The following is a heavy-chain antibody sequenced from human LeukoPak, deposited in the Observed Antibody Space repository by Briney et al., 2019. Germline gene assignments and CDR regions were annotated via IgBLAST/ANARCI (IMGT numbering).Heavy chain of an antibody. J-gene: IGHJ6*03. CDR1: GGSISSGSYY. CDR2: IYTSGST. D-gene: IGHD3-10*01. V-gene: IGHV4-61*02. Sequence: SETLSLTCTVSGGSISSGSYYWRWLRQPAGKGLEWIGRIYTSGSTNYNPSLKSRVTISVDTSKNQFSLKLSSVTAADTAVYYCARAFDYYYMDVWGKGTTVTVSS. CDR3: ARAFDYYYMDV.